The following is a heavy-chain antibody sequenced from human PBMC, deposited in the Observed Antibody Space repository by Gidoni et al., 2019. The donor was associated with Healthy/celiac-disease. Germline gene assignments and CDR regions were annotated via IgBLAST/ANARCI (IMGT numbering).Heavy chain of an antibody. CDR3: ARTLDYGGNPSLYYFDY. Sequence: QVPLVQSGAEVKKPGSSVKVSCKASGYTFTGYYMHWVRQAPGQGLEWMEYINPNGGGTNYARKFQGRVTMTRDTSISTAYMDLGSLRSDDTAVYYCARTLDYGGNPSLYYFDYWGQGTLVTVSP. V-gene: IGHV1-2*02. CDR1: GYTFTGYY. D-gene: IGHD4-17*01. CDR2: INPNGGGT. J-gene: IGHJ4*02.